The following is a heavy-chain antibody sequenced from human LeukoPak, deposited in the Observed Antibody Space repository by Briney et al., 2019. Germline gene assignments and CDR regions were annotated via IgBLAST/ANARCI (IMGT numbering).Heavy chain of an antibody. CDR3: SRLDINAYYFDY. CDR1: GYSFTSYW. D-gene: IGHD3-16*01. J-gene: IGHJ4*02. V-gene: IGHV5-51*01. CDR2: IYPGDSDT. Sequence: GESLKISCRGAGYSFTSYWIGWVRQMPGKGLEWMGIIYPGDSDTRYSPSFQGQVTISADKSTSTAYLQWSSLKASDTAMYYCSRLDINAYYFDYWGQGTLVTVSS.